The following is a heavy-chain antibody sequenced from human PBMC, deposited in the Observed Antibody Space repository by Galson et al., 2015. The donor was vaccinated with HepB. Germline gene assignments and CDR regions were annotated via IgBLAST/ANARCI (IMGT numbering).Heavy chain of an antibody. J-gene: IGHJ4*02. CDR1: GFTFSTYA. CDR2: ISRFGDTT. V-gene: IGHV3-23*01. CDR3: AKDPGRVDS. Sequence: SLRVSCAASGFTFSTYAMSWVRQAPGKGLEWVSLISRFGDTTYYADSVKGRFTISRDNSKNTLFLQMDSLRVEDTALYYCAKDPGRVDSWGQGALVTVSS.